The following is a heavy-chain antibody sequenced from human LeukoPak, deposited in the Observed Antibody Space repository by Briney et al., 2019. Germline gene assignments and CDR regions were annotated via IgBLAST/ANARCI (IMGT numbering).Heavy chain of an antibody. J-gene: IGHJ4*02. CDR3: ARRGYYDSSGYDY. Sequence: GGSLRLSCAASGFTFSNYAMNWVRQAPGKGLEWVSSISASSTDIYYADSVKGRFTISRDNAKNSLYLQINSLRAEDTAIYYCARRGYYDSSGYDYWGQGTLVTVSS. CDR1: GFTFSNYA. CDR2: ISASSTDI. V-gene: IGHV3-21*01. D-gene: IGHD3-22*01.